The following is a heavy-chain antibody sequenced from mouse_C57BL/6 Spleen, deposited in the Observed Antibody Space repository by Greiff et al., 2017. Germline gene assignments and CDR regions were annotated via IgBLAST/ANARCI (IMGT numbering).Heavy chain of an antibody. CDR3: ARGGLGAYYFDY. CDR1: GYSFTDYN. V-gene: IGHV1-39*01. Sequence: EVQLQQSGPELVKPGASVKISCKASGYSFTDYNMNWVKQSNGKSLEWIGVINPNYGTTSNNQKLNVKATLTVDQSSSTAYMQLNSLTSEDSAVYYCARGGLGAYYFDYWGKGSTLTVSS. J-gene: IGHJ2*01. CDR2: INPNYGTT.